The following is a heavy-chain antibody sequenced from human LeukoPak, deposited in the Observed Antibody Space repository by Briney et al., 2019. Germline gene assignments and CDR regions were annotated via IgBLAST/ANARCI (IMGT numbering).Heavy chain of an antibody. CDR3: ATYYYDSSGSPRH. V-gene: IGHV1-69*13. D-gene: IGHD3-22*01. Sequence: GASVKVSCKASGYTFTGYYMHWVRQAPGQGLEWMGGIIPIFGTANYAQKFQGRVTITADESTSTAYMELSSLRSEDTAVYYCATYYYDSSGSPRHWGQGTLVTVSS. J-gene: IGHJ1*01. CDR1: GYTFTGYY. CDR2: IIPIFGTA.